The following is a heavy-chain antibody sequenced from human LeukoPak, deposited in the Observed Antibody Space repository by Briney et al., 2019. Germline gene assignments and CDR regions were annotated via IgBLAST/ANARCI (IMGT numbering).Heavy chain of an antibody. V-gene: IGHV2-5*02. J-gene: IGHJ4*02. D-gene: IGHD3-22*01. CDR1: GFSLNTRRVG. Sequence: SGPTLFHPPHTLTLTGTFSGFSLNTRRVGVGWIRQPPGRALEWLALIYWDDDRRYIPSLKSRLTITKDTSKNQVVLTMTNMDPVDTATYFCAHRKNYYDSSVFDNWGQGTLVTVSS. CDR3: AHRKNYYDSSVFDN. CDR2: IYWDDDR.